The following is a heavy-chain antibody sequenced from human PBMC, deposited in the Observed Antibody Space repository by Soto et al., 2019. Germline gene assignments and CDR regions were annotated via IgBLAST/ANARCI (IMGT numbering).Heavy chain of an antibody. D-gene: IGHD6-19*01. CDR1: GYSFTSYG. CDR2: ISARDGYR. Sequence: ASVKVSCKASGYSFTSYGISWVRQAPGQGLEWMGWISARDGYRKLAQKFQGRVTMTTDTSTTTAYMELWSLSSDDTAVYYCARSNSVVIAVDYYGMDVWGQGTTVTVPS. CDR3: ARSNSVVIAVDYYGMDV. V-gene: IGHV1-18*01. J-gene: IGHJ6*02.